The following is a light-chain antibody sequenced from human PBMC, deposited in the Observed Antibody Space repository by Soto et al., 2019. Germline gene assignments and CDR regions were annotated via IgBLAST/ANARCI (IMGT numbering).Light chain of an antibody. V-gene: IGLV2-14*01. CDR1: SSAVGGYNY. J-gene: IGLJ3*02. Sequence: QSALTQPASVSGSPGQSITIPCTGTSSAVGGYNYVSWYHHHPGKAPKLIIYEVSNRPSGVSNRFSGSKSGNTASLTISGLQAEDEADYHCSSYTSSGTWVFGGGTKLTVL. CDR3: SSYTSSGTWV. CDR2: EVS.